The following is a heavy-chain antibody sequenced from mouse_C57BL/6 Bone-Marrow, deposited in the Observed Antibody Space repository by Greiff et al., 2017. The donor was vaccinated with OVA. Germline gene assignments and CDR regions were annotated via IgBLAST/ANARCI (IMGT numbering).Heavy chain of an antibody. J-gene: IGHJ2*01. V-gene: IGHV14-4*01. Sequence: VQLQQSGAELVRPGASVKLSCTASGFNIKDDYMHWVKQRPEQGLEWIGWIDPENGDTEYASKFQGKATITADTSSNTAYLQLSSLTSEDTAVYYCTKGLRCYFDYWGQGTTLTVSS. CDR2: IDPENGDT. CDR1: GFNIKDDY. CDR3: TKGLRCYFDY. D-gene: IGHD2-4*01.